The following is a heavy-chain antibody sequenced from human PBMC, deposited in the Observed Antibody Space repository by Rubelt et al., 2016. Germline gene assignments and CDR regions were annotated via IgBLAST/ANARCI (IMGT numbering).Heavy chain of an antibody. V-gene: IGHV3-49*04. Sequence: VQLVESGGGVVQPGRSLRLSCTASGFTFGDYTVSWVRQAPGKGLEWVGFIRSRAYGGTTEFAASVKGRFTISGDDSKSTAYPQTNSLKAEDTAVYYCSRHTSGSYYFFDYWGQGTLVTVSS. J-gene: IGHJ4*02. CDR3: SRHTSGSYYFFDY. CDR1: GFTFGDYT. CDR2: IRSRAYGGTT. D-gene: IGHD1-26*01.